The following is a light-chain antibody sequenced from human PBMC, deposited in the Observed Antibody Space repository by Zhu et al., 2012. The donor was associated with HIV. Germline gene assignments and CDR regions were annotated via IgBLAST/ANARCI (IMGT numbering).Light chain of an antibody. V-gene: IGKV1-8*01. CDR2: FAS. J-gene: IGKJ1*01. Sequence: AIRMTQSPPSLSASTGDRVTITCRASQGISTFLAWHQQKPGKAPNLLISFASTLQSGVPSRFSGSGSGTDFTLTISCLQSEDFATYYRQQYYSYPWTFGQGTKVEI. CDR3: QQYYSYPWT. CDR1: QGISTF.